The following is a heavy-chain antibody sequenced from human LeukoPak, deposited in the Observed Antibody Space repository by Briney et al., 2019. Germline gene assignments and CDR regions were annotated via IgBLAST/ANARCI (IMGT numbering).Heavy chain of an antibody. V-gene: IGHV4-34*01. CDR3: ARDLLAVAGTDIGLDY. Sequence: SETLSLTCTVSGGSISSYYWGWIRQPPGKGLEWIGEINHSGSTNYNPSLKSRVTISVDTSKNQFSLKLSSVTAADTAVYYCARDLLAVAGTDIGLDYWGQGTLVTVSS. CDR2: INHSGST. CDR1: GGSISSYY. J-gene: IGHJ4*02. D-gene: IGHD6-19*01.